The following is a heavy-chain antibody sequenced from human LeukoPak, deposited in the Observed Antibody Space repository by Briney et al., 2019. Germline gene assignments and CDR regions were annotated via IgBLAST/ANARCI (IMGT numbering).Heavy chain of an antibody. D-gene: IGHD5-12*01. CDR2: ISSSSSTI. CDR3: AKVGSGNDYY. CDR1: GFTFSSYS. V-gene: IGHV3-48*01. J-gene: IGHJ4*02. Sequence: GGSLRLSCAASGFTFSSYSMNWVRQAPGKVLEWVSYISSSSSTIYYADSVKGRFTISRDNSKNMLYLQMNSLRTEDTAVYYCAKVGSGNDYYWGQGTLVTVSS.